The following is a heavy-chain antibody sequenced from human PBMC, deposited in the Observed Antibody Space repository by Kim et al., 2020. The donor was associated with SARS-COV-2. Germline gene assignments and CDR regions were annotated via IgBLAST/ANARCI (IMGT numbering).Heavy chain of an antibody. CDR3: ARDLARFDP. J-gene: IGHJ5*02. CDR2: GSP. Sequence: GSPTYTQKFQGRVTMTTDTSASTVHMELTSLRAEDTAVYYCARDLARFDPWGQGTLVTVSS. V-gene: IGHV1-46*01.